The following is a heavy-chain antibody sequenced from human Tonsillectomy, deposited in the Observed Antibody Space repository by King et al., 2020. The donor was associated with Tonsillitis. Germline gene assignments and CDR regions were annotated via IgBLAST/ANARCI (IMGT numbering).Heavy chain of an antibody. CDR2: ISGRGGGT. V-gene: IGHV3-23*04. Sequence: VQLVESGGGLVQPGGSLRLSCAASGFTFSNYAMSWVRQAPGKGLEWVSAISGRGGGTYYAHSVKGRFTFSRDNSKNTLYLQMNSLRAEDTAVYYCARARYPDAFDIWGQGKMVTVSS. CDR3: ARARYPDAFDI. D-gene: IGHD1-14*01. J-gene: IGHJ3*02. CDR1: GFTFSNYA.